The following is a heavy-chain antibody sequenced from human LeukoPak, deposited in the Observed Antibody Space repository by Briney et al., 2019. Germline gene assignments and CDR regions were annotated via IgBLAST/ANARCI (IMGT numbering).Heavy chain of an antibody. J-gene: IGHJ4*02. CDR1: GDSISSGDYY. Sequence: PSETLSLTCTVSGDSISSGDYYWSWIRQSPGKGLEWIGYIHHSGNTYYNPSLKSRVTISVDTSKNQFSLQLSSATAADTAVYYCARDSNWGRKEFDYWGQGTLVTVSS. CDR3: ARDSNWGRKEFDY. D-gene: IGHD7-27*01. CDR2: IHHSGNT. V-gene: IGHV4-30-4*08.